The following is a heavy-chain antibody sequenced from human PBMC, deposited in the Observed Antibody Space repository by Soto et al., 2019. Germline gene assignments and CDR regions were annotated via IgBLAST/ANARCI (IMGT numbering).Heavy chain of an antibody. Sequence: TLSLTCAVSGGSISSGGYSWSWIRQPPGKGLEWIGYIYHSGSTYYNPSLKSRVTISVDRSKNQFSLKLSSVTAADTAVYYCARAYYYDFWSGYPGHWFDPWGQGTLVTVSS. D-gene: IGHD3-3*01. CDR2: IYHSGST. V-gene: IGHV4-30-2*01. CDR1: GGSISSGGYS. J-gene: IGHJ5*02. CDR3: ARAYYYDFWSGYPGHWFDP.